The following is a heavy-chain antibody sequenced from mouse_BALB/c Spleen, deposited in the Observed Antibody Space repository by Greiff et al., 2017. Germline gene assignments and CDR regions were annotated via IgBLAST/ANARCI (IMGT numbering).Heavy chain of an antibody. Sequence: QVQLQQSGAELAKPGASVKMSCKASGYTFTSYWMHWVKQRPGQGLEWIGYINPSTGYTEYNQKFKDKATLTADKSSSTAYMQLSSLTSEDSAVYYCAREGSTFDYWGQGTTLTVSS. CDR3: AREGSTFDY. CDR1: GYTFTSYW. CDR2: INPSTGYT. D-gene: IGHD1-1*01. V-gene: IGHV1-7*01. J-gene: IGHJ2*01.